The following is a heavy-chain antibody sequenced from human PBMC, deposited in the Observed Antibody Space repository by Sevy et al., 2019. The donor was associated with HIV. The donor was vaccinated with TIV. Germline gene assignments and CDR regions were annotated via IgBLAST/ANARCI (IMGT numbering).Heavy chain of an antibody. CDR2: ISYEGSKK. Sequence: GGSLRLSCEASGFTFSSFGMHWVRQAPGKGLEWVTVISYEGSKKYYIDSVKGRFTISRDNSKSTLYLEMNSLRPEDTAVYYCARDRATSATGTLFDYWGQGTLVTVSS. J-gene: IGHJ4*02. V-gene: IGHV3-30*03. CDR1: GFTFSSFG. CDR3: ARDRATSATGTLFDY. D-gene: IGHD3-9*01.